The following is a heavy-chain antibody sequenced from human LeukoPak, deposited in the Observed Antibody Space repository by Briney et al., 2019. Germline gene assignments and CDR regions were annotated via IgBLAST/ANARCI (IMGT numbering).Heavy chain of an antibody. J-gene: IGHJ4*02. CDR2: IVVGSGNT. V-gene: IGHV1-58*02. CDR3: AADLQWELLYGAFDY. CDR1: GFTFTSSA. D-gene: IGHD1-26*01. Sequence: GASVKVSCKASGFTFTSSAMQWVRQARGQRLEWIGWIVVGSGNTNYAQKFQEGVTITRDMSTSTAYMELSSLRSEDTAVYYCAADLQWELLYGAFDYWGQGTLVTVSS.